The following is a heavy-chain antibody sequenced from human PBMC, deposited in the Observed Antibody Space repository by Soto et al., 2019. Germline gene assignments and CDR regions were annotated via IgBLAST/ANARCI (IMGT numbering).Heavy chain of an antibody. J-gene: IGHJ4*02. Sequence: QVHLVQSGAEVKKPGASVKVSCKGSGYTFTSYGTTWVRQAPGQGLEWMGWISAHNGNTNYAQKLQGRVTVTRDTSTSTAYMELRSLISDDTALYYCARGRYGDYWGKGALVTVSS. CDR1: GYTFTSYG. D-gene: IGHD1-1*01. V-gene: IGHV1-18*01. CDR3: ARGRYGDY. CDR2: ISAHNGNT.